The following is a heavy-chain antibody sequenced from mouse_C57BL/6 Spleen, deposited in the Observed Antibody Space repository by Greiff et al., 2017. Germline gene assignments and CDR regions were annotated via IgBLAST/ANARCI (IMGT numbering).Heavy chain of an antibody. V-gene: IGHV5-4*01. CDR1: GFTFSSYA. D-gene: IGHD2-3*01. J-gene: IGHJ1*03. Sequence: EVKVVESGGGLVKPGGSLKLSCAASGFTFSSYAMSWVRQTPEKRLEWVATISAGGSYTYYPDNVKGRFTISRDNAKNNLYLQLSHLKSEDTARYYCARDQDDDYCTWYFDVWGTGTTVTVSS. CDR3: ARDQDDDYCTWYFDV. CDR2: ISAGGSYT.